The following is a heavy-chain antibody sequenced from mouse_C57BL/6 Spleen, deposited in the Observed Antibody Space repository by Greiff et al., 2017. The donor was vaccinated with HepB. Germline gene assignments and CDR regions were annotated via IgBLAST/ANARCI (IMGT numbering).Heavy chain of an antibody. CDR1: GYSITSGYY. J-gene: IGHJ2*01. CDR3: ARPHYYGSSYFDY. CDR2: ISYDGSN. V-gene: IGHV3-6*01. D-gene: IGHD1-1*01. Sequence: VQLKESGPGLVKPSQSLSLTCSVTGYSITSGYYWNWIRQFPGNKLEWMGYISYDGSNNYNPSLKNRISITRDTSKNQFFLKLNSVTTEDTATYYCARPHYYGSSYFDYWGQGTTLTVSS.